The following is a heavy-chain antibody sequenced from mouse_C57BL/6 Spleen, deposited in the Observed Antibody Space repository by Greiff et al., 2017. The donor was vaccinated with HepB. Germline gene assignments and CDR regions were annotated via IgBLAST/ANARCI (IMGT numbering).Heavy chain of an antibody. Sequence: QVQLQQPGAELVKPGASVKLSCKASGYTFTSYWMHWVKQRPGQGLEWIGMIHPNSGSTNYNEKFKSKATLTVDKSSSTAYMQLSSLTSEDSAVYYCARSSNYDYYAMDYWGQGTSVTVSS. CDR3: ARSSNYDYYAMDY. J-gene: IGHJ4*01. CDR2: IHPNSGST. CDR1: GYTFTSYW. D-gene: IGHD2-5*01. V-gene: IGHV1-64*01.